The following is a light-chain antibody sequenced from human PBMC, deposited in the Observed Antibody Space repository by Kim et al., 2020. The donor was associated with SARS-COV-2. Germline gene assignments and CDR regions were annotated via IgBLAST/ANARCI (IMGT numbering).Light chain of an antibody. V-gene: IGKV1-5*01. CDR1: QSISTW. Sequence: DIQMTQSPSTLSASVGDRATITCRSSQSISTWLAWYKQKPGKAPKLLIYAAYTLQSGVPSRFSDSGSGTEFTLTISSLQPDDFASYFCQQYDSYGTFGQGTKVDIK. J-gene: IGKJ1*01. CDR2: AAY. CDR3: QQYDSYGT.